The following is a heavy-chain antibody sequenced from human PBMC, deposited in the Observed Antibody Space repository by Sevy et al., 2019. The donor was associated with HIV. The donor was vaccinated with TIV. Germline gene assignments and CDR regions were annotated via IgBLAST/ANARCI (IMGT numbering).Heavy chain of an antibody. J-gene: IGHJ4*02. CDR3: ARLPTGLQSFNYLLSTYFDS. CDR2: IKHDGSET. V-gene: IGHV3-7*03. D-gene: IGHD3-9*01. CDR1: GFTFNLYS. Sequence: GGSLRLSCAASGFTFNLYSMNWVRQAPGKGLEWVANIKHDGSETYYVDSLEGRFTISRDNAKNSLSLQINDLRAEDTAMYYCARLPTGLQSFNYLLSTYFDSWGQGTLVTVSS.